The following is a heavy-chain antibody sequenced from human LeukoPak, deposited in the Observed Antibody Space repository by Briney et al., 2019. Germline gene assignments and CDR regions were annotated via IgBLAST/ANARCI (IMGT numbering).Heavy chain of an antibody. CDR2: FYRGDST. V-gene: IGHV3-53*01. D-gene: IGHD7-27*01. CDR3: ARDQLGIPFNFDC. J-gene: IGHJ4*02. CDR1: GFTVSSSY. Sequence: GGSLRLSCAASGFTVSSSYMYWVRQAPGKGLEWVSFFYRGDSTYYAESVRGRFTISRDNSKNTLYLLMNSLIPEDTAVYYCARDQLGIPFNFDCWGQGTLVAVSS.